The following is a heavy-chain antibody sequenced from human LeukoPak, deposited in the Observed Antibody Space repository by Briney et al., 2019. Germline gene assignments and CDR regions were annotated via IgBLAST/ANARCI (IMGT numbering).Heavy chain of an antibody. J-gene: IGHJ1*01. V-gene: IGHV4-39*01. Sequence: SETLSLTCTVSGDSISTSSNYWGWIRQPPGKGLDWIGSIHYSGSTYYNPTLKSRVTISVDTSKNQFSLKLSSVTAADTAVYYCARHLIGGSGGFQHWGQGTLVTVSS. CDR2: IHYSGST. CDR1: GDSISTSSNY. D-gene: IGHD6-25*01. CDR3: ARHLIGGSGGFQH.